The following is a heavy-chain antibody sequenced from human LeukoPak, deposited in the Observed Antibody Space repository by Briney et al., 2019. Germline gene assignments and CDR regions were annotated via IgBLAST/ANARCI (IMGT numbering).Heavy chain of an antibody. J-gene: IGHJ4*02. CDR1: GFTFSNAW. D-gene: IGHD3-10*01. CDR3: TRKVPEWFGELFSDY. V-gene: IGHV3-15*01. CDR2: IKSKTDGGAT. Sequence: PGGSLRLSCAASGFTFSNAWMSWVRQAPGKGLEWVGRIKSKTDGGATDYAAPAKGRFTISRDDSKNTLYLQMNSLKTEDTAVYYCTRKVPEWFGELFSDYWGQGTLVTVSS.